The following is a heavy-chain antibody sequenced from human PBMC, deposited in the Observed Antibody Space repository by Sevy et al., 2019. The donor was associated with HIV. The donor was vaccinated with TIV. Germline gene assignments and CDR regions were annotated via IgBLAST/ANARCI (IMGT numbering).Heavy chain of an antibody. CDR2: ISSSSSYI. CDR1: GFTFSSYS. CDR3: ARVFTAMGDYDAFDI. D-gene: IGHD5-18*01. J-gene: IGHJ3*02. V-gene: IGHV3-21*01. Sequence: LGGSLRLSCAASGFTFSSYSMNWVRQAPGKGLEWVSSISSSSSYIYYADSVKGRFTISRDNAKNSLYLQMNSLRAEDTAVYYCARVFTAMGDYDAFDIWGQGTMVTVSS.